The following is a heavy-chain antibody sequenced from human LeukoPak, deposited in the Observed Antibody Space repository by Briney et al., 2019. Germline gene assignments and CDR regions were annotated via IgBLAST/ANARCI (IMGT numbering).Heavy chain of an antibody. D-gene: IGHD6-25*01. CDR1: GFTLSNYD. Sequence: PGGSLRLSCAASGFTLSNYDMHWVRQATGKGLEWVSVIGTAGDTYYPGSVKGRFTISRENAKNSLYLQMNSLRAGDTAVYYCARARRGASDAFDIWGQGTMVSVSS. J-gene: IGHJ3*02. V-gene: IGHV3-13*01. CDR3: ARARRGASDAFDI. CDR2: IGTAGDT.